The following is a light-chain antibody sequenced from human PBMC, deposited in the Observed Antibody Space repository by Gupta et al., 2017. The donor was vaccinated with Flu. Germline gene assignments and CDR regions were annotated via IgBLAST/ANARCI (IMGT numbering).Light chain of an antibody. Sequence: SSFSASTGDRGTITCRASQGISSYLAWYQQKPGKAPKLLIYAASTWQSGVPSRFSGSGSGTDFTLTISCLQSEDFATYYCQQDYSYPPLTFGQGTRMEIK. CDR3: QQDYSYPPLT. CDR2: AAS. J-gene: IGKJ5*01. CDR1: QGISSY. V-gene: IGKV1-8*01.